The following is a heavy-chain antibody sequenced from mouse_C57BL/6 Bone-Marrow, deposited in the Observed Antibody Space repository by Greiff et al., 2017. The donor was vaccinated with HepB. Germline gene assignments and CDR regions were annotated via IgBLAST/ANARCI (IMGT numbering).Heavy chain of an antibody. Sequence: VQLQQSGAELVKPGASVKMSCKASGYTFTSYWITWVKQRPGQGLEWIGDIYPGSGSTNYNEKFKSKATLTVDTSSSTAYMQLSSLTSEDSAVYYCARGDYGGNAMDYWGQGTSVTVSS. CDR1: GYTFTSYW. D-gene: IGHD2-4*01. CDR2: IYPGSGST. J-gene: IGHJ4*01. V-gene: IGHV1-55*01. CDR3: ARGDYGGNAMDY.